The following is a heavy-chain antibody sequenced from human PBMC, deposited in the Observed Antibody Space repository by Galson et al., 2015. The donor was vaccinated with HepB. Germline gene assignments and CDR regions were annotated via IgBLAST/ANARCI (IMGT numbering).Heavy chain of an antibody. Sequence: SLRLSCAASGFRFSSYAMHWVRQPPGKGLAWVAVISNDESNKYYADSVKARFTISRDSSKNTLYLQMNSLRVEDTALYYCARGYSSGWAFDPWGQGTLVTVSS. CDR1: GFRFSSYA. CDR2: ISNDESNK. J-gene: IGHJ5*02. CDR3: ARGYSSGWAFDP. V-gene: IGHV3-30-3*01. D-gene: IGHD6-19*01.